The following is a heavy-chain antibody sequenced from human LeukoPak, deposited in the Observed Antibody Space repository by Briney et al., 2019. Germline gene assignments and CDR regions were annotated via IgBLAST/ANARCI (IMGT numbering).Heavy chain of an antibody. J-gene: IGHJ4*02. CDR2: IYYTGST. CDR1: GGYISSSDYY. V-gene: IGHV4-39*07. Sequence: PSETLSLTCTVSGGYISSSDYYWGWIRQPPGRGLEWIGSIYYTGSTYYNPSLKSRVIISVDTSKTQFSLKLSSVTAADTAVYYCAREDQGQHQDYWGQGTLVTVSS. D-gene: IGHD6-13*01. CDR3: AREDQGQHQDY.